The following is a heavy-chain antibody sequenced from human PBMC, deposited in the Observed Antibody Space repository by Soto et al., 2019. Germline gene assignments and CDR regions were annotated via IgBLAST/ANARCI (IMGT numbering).Heavy chain of an antibody. J-gene: IGHJ4*02. CDR1: GYTFTGYG. CDR3: AREGLDVWGSYRPIPLDY. Sequence: QVQLVQSGAEVKKPGASVKVSCKASGYTFTGYGISWVRQAPGQGLEWMGWISAYNGNTNYAQKLQGRVTMTTDTSTSTAYMELRSLRSDDTAVYYCAREGLDVWGSYRPIPLDYWGQGTLVTVSS. CDR2: ISAYNGNT. V-gene: IGHV1-18*04. D-gene: IGHD3-16*02.